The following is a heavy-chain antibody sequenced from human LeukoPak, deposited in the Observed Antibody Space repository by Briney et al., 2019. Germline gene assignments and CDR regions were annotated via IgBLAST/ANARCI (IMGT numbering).Heavy chain of an antibody. CDR1: GDSITSCY. Sequence: PSETLSLTCTVSGDSITSCYWNWIRQPPGKGLEWIGYVYYRGATNYNPSLKTRVTTSIDTSKKQFSLKLSSVTAADTAVYFCAGVFSGRRPFELWGKGTLVTVSS. CDR3: AGVFSGRRPFEL. J-gene: IGHJ4*02. V-gene: IGHV4-59*01. CDR2: VYYRGAT. D-gene: IGHD3-10*01.